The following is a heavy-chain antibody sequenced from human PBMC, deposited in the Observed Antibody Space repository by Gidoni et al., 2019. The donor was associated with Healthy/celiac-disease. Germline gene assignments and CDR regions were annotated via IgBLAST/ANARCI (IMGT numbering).Heavy chain of an antibody. J-gene: IGHJ6*02. CDR2: IYYSGST. V-gene: IGHV4-39*01. CDR1: GGSISSSSYY. Sequence: QLQLQESGPGPVKPSETLSLTCTVSGGSISSSSYYWGWIRQPPGKGLEWIGSIYYSGSTYYNPSLKSRVTISVDTSKNQFSLKLSSVTAADTAVYYCARQEWMVDPSYYYGMDVWGQGTTVTVSS. D-gene: IGHD6-19*01. CDR3: ARQEWMVDPSYYYGMDV.